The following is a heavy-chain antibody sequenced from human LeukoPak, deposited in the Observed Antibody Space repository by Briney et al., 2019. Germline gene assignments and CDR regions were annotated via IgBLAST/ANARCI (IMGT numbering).Heavy chain of an antibody. D-gene: IGHD2-2*01. V-gene: IGHV3-23*01. Sequence: GGSLRLSCGASGSTFSASDMYWIRQAPGKGLEWVSVVCGGGDSTYYADSVKGRFTISRDDLKNTLYLEMNSLRAEDTAVYYCAKGSSSSCYGCLEYWGQGTLVTVSS. CDR3: AKGSSSSCYGCLEY. CDR1: GSTFSASD. J-gene: IGHJ4*02. CDR2: VCGGGDST.